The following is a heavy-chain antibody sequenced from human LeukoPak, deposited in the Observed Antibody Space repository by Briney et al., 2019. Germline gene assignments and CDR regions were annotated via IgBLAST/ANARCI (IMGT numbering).Heavy chain of an antibody. CDR1: GFTFRTYS. CDR2: ISYDGSNK. CDR3: AREGYSSGWLTY. D-gene: IGHD6-19*01. Sequence: GGSLRLSCAASGFTFRTYSIHWVRQAPGKGLEWVAVISYDGSNKYYADSVKGRFIISRDNSKNTLYLQMNSLRAEDTAVYYCAREGYSSGWLTYWGQGTLVTVSS. V-gene: IGHV3-30*03. J-gene: IGHJ4*02.